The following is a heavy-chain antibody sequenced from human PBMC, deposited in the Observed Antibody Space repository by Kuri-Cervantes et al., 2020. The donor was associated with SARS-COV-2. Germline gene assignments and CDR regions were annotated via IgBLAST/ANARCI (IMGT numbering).Heavy chain of an antibody. Sequence: ASVKVSCKASGYTFTSYYIHWVRQAPGQGLEWMGIIHPTTGDTTYAQKFQGRVTITTDESTSTAYMELSSLRSEDTAVYYCARGGWIIAAAGGHYYYYMDVWGKGTTVTVSS. CDR1: GYTFTSYY. D-gene: IGHD6-13*01. CDR3: ARGGWIIAAAGGHYYYYMDV. J-gene: IGHJ6*03. V-gene: IGHV1-46*01. CDR2: IHPTTGDT.